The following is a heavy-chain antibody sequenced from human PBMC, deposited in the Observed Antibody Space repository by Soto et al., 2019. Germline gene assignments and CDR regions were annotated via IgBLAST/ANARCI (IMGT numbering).Heavy chain of an antibody. Sequence: SETLSLTCTVSGGSISSYYWSWIRQPPGKGLEWIGYIYYSGSTNYNPSLKSRVTISVDRSKNQFSLKLSSVTAADTAVYYCARGYSYGYVDYYGMDVWGQGTTVTVSS. CDR3: ARGYSYGYVDYYGMDV. D-gene: IGHD5-18*01. V-gene: IGHV4-59*01. CDR2: IYYSGST. J-gene: IGHJ6*02. CDR1: GGSISSYY.